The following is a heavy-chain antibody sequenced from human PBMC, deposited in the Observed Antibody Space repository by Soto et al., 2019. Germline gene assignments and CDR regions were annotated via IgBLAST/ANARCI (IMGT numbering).Heavy chain of an antibody. J-gene: IGHJ4*02. CDR3: ARGGINSSGLFDD. D-gene: IGHD5-12*01. CDR2: ISSSSSYI. Sequence: EVQLVESGGGLVKPGGSLRLSCAASGFTFSSYNMNWVRQAPGKGLEWVSSISSSSSYIYYADSVKGRFTISRDNAKNSLYLQMNSLRAEDTAVYYCARGGINSSGLFDDWGQGTLVTVSS. CDR1: GFTFSSYN. V-gene: IGHV3-21*01.